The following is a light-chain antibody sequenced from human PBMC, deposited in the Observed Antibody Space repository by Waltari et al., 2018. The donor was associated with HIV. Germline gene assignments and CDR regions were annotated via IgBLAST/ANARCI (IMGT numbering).Light chain of an antibody. V-gene: IGLV2-14*01. CDR3: SSLTNSATLSVL. Sequence: QFALTQPASVSGSPGQSITVPFTGPNSYIGSYNYVSCYQQPPGKAPKLMIYEVSNPPSGFSNLFSGSKSGNTASLTISGLQAEDEADYFCSSLTNSATLSVLFGGGTKLTVL. CDR1: NSYIGSYNY. J-gene: IGLJ3*02. CDR2: EVS.